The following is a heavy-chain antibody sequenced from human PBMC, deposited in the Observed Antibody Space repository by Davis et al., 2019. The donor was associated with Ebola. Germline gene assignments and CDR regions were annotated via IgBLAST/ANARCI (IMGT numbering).Heavy chain of an antibody. CDR3: AKHVAVGTRAFDY. J-gene: IGHJ4*02. D-gene: IGHD6-13*01. CDR2: IGTGGDS. CDR1: GFTFSTYA. Sequence: GESLKISCAASGFTFSTYAMSWVRQAPGKGLEWVSSIGTGGDSYYADSVKGRFTISRDNSKNTLFLQMNSQRAEDTALYYCAKHVAVGTRAFDYWGQGTLVTVSS. V-gene: IGHV3-23*01.